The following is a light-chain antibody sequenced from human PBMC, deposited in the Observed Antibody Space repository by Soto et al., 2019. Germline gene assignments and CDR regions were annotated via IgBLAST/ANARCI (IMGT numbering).Light chain of an antibody. V-gene: IGKV1-5*01. CDR2: DYX. Sequence: DIHLPQSASSLSASVXDRVTITCAACQSVGGCLAXXPQQXXXXPKPXXXDYXNLEGGVPSRFRGSGAGKAFTLTISSLQPDEFATYYCQQYNAYASWTFGQGTKVDI. CDR3: QQYNAYASWT. J-gene: IGKJ1*01. CDR1: QSVGGC.